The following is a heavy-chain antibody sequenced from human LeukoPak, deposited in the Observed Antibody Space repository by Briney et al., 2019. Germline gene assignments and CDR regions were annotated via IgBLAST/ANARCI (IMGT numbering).Heavy chain of an antibody. D-gene: IGHD3-10*01. CDR1: GFTFSSYW. CDR2: ISGGGDVT. V-gene: IGHV3-23*01. CDR3: ARDSSMLRGPLVIYYFDF. Sequence: PGGSLRLSCAASGFTFSSYWMSWVRQAPGKGLEWVSTISGGGDVTYYADSVKGRFTISRDNSKNTLYLQMNSLRVEDTAVYYCARDSSMLRGPLVIYYFDFWGQGTLVTVSS. J-gene: IGHJ4*02.